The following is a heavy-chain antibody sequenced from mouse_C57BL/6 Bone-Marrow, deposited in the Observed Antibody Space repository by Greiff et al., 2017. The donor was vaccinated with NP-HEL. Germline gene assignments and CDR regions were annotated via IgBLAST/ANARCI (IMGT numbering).Heavy chain of an antibody. Sequence: DVQLQESGPGLVKPSQSLSLTCSVTGYSITSGYYWNWIRQFPGNKLEWMGYISYDGSNNYNPSLKNRISITRDTSKNQFFLKLNSVTTEDTATYYCARGGLLLRYPYYFDYWGQGTTLTVSS. CDR3: ARGGLLLRYPYYFDY. CDR1: GYSITSGYY. J-gene: IGHJ2*01. V-gene: IGHV3-6*01. CDR2: ISYDGSN. D-gene: IGHD1-1*01.